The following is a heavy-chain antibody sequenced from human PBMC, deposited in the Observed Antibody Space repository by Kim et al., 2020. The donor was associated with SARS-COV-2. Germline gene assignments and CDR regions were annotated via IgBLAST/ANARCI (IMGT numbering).Heavy chain of an antibody. V-gene: IGHV5-10-1*01. Sequence: YSPSFQGHVTISADKSISTAYLQWSSLKASDTAMYYCARLTGVWYNWFDPWGQGTLVTVSS. D-gene: IGHD2-8*01. CDR3: ARLTGVWYNWFDP. J-gene: IGHJ5*02.